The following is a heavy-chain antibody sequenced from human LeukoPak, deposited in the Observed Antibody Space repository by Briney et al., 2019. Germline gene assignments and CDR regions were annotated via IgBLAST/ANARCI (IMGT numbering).Heavy chain of an antibody. CDR3: AKAASFGGYDENWLDP. D-gene: IGHD5-12*01. Sequence: GGSLRLSCAASGFTFRSYAMTWVRQAPGKGLEWVSSITGAAGSTYYADSVKGRFTISRDNSKNTLYLQMNSLRAEDTALYYCAKAASFGGYDENWLDPWGQGTLVTVSS. CDR2: ITGAAGST. J-gene: IGHJ5*02. CDR1: GFTFRSYA. V-gene: IGHV3-23*01.